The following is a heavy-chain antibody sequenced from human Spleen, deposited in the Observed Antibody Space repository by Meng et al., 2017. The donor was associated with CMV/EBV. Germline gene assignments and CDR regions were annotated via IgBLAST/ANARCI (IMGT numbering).Heavy chain of an antibody. Sequence: GESLKISCAASGFTVKSYEMNWVRQIPGKGLEWISYISSSGSTLYYADSVKGRFTISRDDVENSLYLLMESLSAEDTGVYYCARGASGAYFLKYFDYWGQGALVTVSS. CDR3: ARGASGAYFLKYFDY. V-gene: IGHV3-48*03. CDR1: GFTVKSYE. D-gene: IGHD2/OR15-2a*01. J-gene: IGHJ4*02. CDR2: ISSSGSTL.